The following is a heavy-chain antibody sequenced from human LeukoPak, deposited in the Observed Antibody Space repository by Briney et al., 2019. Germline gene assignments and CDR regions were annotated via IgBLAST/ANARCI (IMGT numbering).Heavy chain of an antibody. CDR2: ISGSGGST. V-gene: IGHV3-23*01. Sequence: PGGSLRLSCATSGFTFSSYAMSWVRQAPGKGLKWVSGISGSGGSTHYADSVKGRFTISRDNSKNTLYLQMNSLRADDTAVYYCAKGHLDTTTPYLDYWGQGTLVTVSS. CDR3: AKGHLDTTTPYLDY. J-gene: IGHJ4*02. CDR1: GFTFSSYA. D-gene: IGHD2/OR15-2a*01.